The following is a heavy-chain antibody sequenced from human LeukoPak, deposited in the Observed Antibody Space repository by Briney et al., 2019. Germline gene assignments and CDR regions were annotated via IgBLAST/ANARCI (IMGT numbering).Heavy chain of an antibody. D-gene: IGHD6-6*01. CDR3: ARDGTYSSSSFDY. CDR2: VSWDGGST. CDR1: GFTFDDYT. Sequence: GGSLRLSCAASGFTFDDYTMHWVRQAPGKGLEWVSLVSWDGGSTYYADSVKGRFTISRDNAKDTLCLQMNSLRAEDTAVYYCARDGTYSSSSFDYWGQGTLVTVSS. V-gene: IGHV3-43*01. J-gene: IGHJ4*02.